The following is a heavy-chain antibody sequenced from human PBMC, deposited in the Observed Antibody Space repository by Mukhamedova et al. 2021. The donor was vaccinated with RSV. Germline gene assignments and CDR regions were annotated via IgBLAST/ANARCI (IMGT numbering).Heavy chain of an antibody. CDR3: ARDMEGYCSSTSCSKVTNWFDP. J-gene: IGHJ5*02. D-gene: IGHD2-2*01. Sequence: SLKSRVTISVDTSKNQFSLKLSSVTAADTAVYYCARDMEGYCSSTSCSKVTNWFDPWGQGTLVTVSS. V-gene: IGHV4-39*07.